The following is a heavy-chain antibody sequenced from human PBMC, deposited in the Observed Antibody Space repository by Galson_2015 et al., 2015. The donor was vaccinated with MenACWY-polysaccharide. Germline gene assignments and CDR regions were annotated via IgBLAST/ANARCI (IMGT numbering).Heavy chain of an antibody. D-gene: IGHD2-2*01. CDR2: ISASGDST. J-gene: IGHJ6*02. Sequence: SLRLSCAASGFTFNNYPMSWVRQAPGKGLEWVSAISASGDSTYYVGSVKGRFTVSRDDSKHTLYLQMNSLSAEDTAVYYCAKYRDVLPAVARATYGLDVWGQGTTVTVSS. V-gene: IGHV3-23*01. CDR1: GFTFNNYP. CDR3: AKYRDVLPAVARATYGLDV.